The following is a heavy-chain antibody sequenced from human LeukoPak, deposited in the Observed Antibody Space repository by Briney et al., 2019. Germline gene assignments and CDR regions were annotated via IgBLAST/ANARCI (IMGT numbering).Heavy chain of an antibody. CDR2: IYHSGST. CDR3: ARFPALELGARWFDP. Sequence: PSGTLSLTCAVSGGSISSSNWWSWVRQPPGKGLEWIGEIYHSGSTNYNPSLKSRVTISVDKSKNQFSLKLSSVTAADTAVYYCARFPALELGARWFDPWGQGTLVTVSS. CDR1: GGSISSSNW. J-gene: IGHJ5*02. V-gene: IGHV4-4*02. D-gene: IGHD1-7*01.